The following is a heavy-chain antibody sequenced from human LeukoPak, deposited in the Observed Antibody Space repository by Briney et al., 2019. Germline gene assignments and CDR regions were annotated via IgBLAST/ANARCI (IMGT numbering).Heavy chain of an antibody. CDR2: IKEDGSKK. CDR1: GFNFRSYW. D-gene: IGHD1-26*01. V-gene: IGHV3-7*05. CDR3: ARGSAWERGSYDY. J-gene: IGHJ4*02. Sequence: PGGSLRLSCAASGFNFRSYWMKWVRQAPGKGLEWVANIKEDGSKKYYVDSVKGRFTISRDNAENSLYLQVNSLRVEDTAVYYCARGSAWERGSYDYWGQGTLVTVSS.